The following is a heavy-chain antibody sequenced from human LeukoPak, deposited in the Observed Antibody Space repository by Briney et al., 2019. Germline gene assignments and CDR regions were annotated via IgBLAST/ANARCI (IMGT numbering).Heavy chain of an antibody. CDR1: GDSVSSNSAA. J-gene: IGHJ4*02. CDR3: AREETAGYYFDY. CDR2: AYYRSKWYN. D-gene: IGHD6-13*01. V-gene: IGHV6-1*01. Sequence: SQTLSLTCAISGDSVSSNSAAWSWIRQSPSRGLEWLGRAYYRSKWYNNYAVSVKSRITINPDTSKNQFSLQLNSVTPEDTAVYCCAREETAGYYFDYWGQGTLVTVSS.